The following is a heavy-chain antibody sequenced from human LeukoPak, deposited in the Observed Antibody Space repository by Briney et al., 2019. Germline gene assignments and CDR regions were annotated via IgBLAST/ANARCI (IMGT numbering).Heavy chain of an antibody. J-gene: IGHJ4*02. D-gene: IGHD3-10*01. V-gene: IGHV3-30-3*01. CDR1: GFSFSSYA. CDR2: ISYDGYNT. Sequence: PGRSLRLSCAASGFSFSSYAMHWVRQAPGKGVEWVAVISYDGYNTYYADSVKGRFTISRDNSKNTLYLQMNSLRVEDTAVYYCARVLTRGSHYNPTYFDYWGQGTLVTVSS. CDR3: ARVLTRGSHYNPTYFDY.